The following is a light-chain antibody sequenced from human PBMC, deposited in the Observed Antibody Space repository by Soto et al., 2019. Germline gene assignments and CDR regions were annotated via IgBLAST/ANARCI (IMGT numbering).Light chain of an antibody. Sequence: QSVLTQPPSVSGAPGQRVTISCTGSSSNIGAGYDVHWYQQLSGDPHGKNNRPSGVPDRFSGSTSGTSASLAITGLQTEDEADYYCQSYDASLSGYVFGTGTKVTVL. CDR1: SSNIGAGYD. CDR3: QSYDASLSGYV. CDR2: GKN. J-gene: IGLJ1*01. V-gene: IGLV1-40*01.